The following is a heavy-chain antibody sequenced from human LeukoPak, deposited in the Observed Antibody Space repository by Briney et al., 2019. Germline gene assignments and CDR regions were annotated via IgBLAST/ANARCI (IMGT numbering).Heavy chain of an antibody. CDR3: ARGARTNYYDSSGRIGEFDP. CDR2: INHSGST. J-gene: IGHJ5*02. D-gene: IGHD3-22*01. CDR1: GGTFSGYY. Sequence: KPSETLSLTCAVYGGTFSGYYWSWIRQPPGKGLKWIGEINHSGSTNYNPSLKSRVTISVDTSKNQFSLKLSSVTAADTAVYHCARGARTNYYDSSGRIGEFDPWGQGTLVTVSS. V-gene: IGHV4-34*01.